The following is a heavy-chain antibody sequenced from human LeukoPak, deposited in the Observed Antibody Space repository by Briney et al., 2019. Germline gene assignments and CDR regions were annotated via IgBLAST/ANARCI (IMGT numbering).Heavy chain of an antibody. J-gene: IGHJ4*02. V-gene: IGHV3-7*01. Sequence: GGSLRLSCAASGFTFSSYWMSWVRQAPGKGLEWVANIKQDASERYYADSMKGRFTISRDNARNSLYLQMNSLRAEDTAVYYCAASGAAGDFDYWGQGTLVTVSS. CDR1: GFTFSSYW. CDR3: AASGAAGDFDY. D-gene: IGHD6-13*01. CDR2: IKQDASER.